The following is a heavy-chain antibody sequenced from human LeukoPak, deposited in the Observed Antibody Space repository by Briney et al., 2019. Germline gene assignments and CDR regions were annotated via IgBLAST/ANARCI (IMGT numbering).Heavy chain of an antibody. V-gene: IGHV1-24*01. D-gene: IGHD2-2*01. CDR3: ARVPRGWMVVPAAKRYFQH. CDR2: FDPEDGET. Sequence: ASVKVSCKVSGYTLTELSMHWVRQAPGKGLEWMGGFDPEDGETIYAQKFQGRVTMTRNTSISTAYMELSSPRSEDTAVYYCARVPRGWMVVPAAKRYFQHWGQGTLVTVSS. CDR1: GYTLTELS. J-gene: IGHJ1*01.